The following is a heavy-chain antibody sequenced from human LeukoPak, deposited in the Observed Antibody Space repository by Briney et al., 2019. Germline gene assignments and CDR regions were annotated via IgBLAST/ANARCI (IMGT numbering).Heavy chain of an antibody. CDR3: ARTHAGESDAFDI. CDR1: GGSISSGSYY. CDR2: IYTSGGT. D-gene: IGHD1-26*01. V-gene: IGHV4-61*02. J-gene: IGHJ3*02. Sequence: PSETLSLTCTVSGGSISSGSYYWSWIRQPAGKGLEWIGRIYTSGGTNYNPSLNNGVTISVDTSKNHFSLKLSSVTAADTAVYYCARTHAGESDAFDIWGQGTMVTVSS.